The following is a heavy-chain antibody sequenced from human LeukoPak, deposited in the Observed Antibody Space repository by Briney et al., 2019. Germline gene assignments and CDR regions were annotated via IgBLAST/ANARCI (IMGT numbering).Heavy chain of an antibody. D-gene: IGHD1-26*01. CDR3: ARHQWVPAFDI. Sequence: SETLSLPCTVSGDSLSGFYWNWIRQPPGKGLEWIGYMYYSGSTDYNPSLKSRVTISVDTSKNQFSLKLSSVTAADTAVYYCARHQWVPAFDIWGQGTMVTVSS. CDR2: MYYSGST. CDR1: GDSLSGFY. V-gene: IGHV4-59*08. J-gene: IGHJ3*02.